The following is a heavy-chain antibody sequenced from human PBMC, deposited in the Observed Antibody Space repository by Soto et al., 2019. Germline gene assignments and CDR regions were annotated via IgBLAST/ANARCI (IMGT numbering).Heavy chain of an antibody. J-gene: IGHJ5*02. CDR2: IDQDGGEK. CDR3: ARGGNWFDP. D-gene: IGHD3-10*01. Sequence: EVQLVESGGGLVQPGGSLRLSCAASGFTFSNYWMAWVRQAPGKGLEWVANIDQDGGEKYYVDSVKGRFTISRDNAKNTLYLHMHSLRAEDTAVYHCARGGNWFDPWGQGTLVTVSS. V-gene: IGHV3-7*05. CDR1: GFTFSNYW.